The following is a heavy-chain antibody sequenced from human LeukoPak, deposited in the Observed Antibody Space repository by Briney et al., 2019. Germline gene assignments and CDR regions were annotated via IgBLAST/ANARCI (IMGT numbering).Heavy chain of an antibody. CDR1: GYRFTSYC. V-gene: IGHV5-51*01. CDR2: IYPGDSDT. D-gene: IGHD3-3*01. J-gene: IGHJ3*02. CDR3: ARRTSITIFGVVRDAFDI. Sequence: NPGESLKISCKGSGYRFTSYCIGWVRQMPGKGLEWMGIIYPGDSDTRYRPSFQGQVTISADKSISTAYLQWSSLKASDTAMYYCARRTSITIFGVVRDAFDIWGQGTMVTVSS.